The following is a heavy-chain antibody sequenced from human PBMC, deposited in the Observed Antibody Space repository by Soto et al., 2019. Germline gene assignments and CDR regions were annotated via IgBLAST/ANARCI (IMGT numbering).Heavy chain of an antibody. CDR3: AVLGDFQSSHHEMDV. CDR1: GDCSSRYS. J-gene: IGHJ6*02. D-gene: IGHD3-10*01. V-gene: IGHV4-4*07. Sequence: LCLTCTVSGDCSSRYSWTWIRRPAGKGLEWIGRIYASGSTNYNPSLKSRVTISVDTSKKQFSLNLSSVTAADTAVYYCAVLGDFQSSHHEMDVWGQGTTVTVSS. CDR2: IYASGST.